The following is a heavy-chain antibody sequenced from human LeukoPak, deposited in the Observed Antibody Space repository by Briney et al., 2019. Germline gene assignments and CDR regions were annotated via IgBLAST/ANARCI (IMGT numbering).Heavy chain of an antibody. V-gene: IGHV3-7*01. CDR1: RFTFSNHY. CDR2: IKPDGSET. D-gene: IGHD5-18*01. J-gene: IGHJ3*01. Sequence: GGSLRLSCVASRFTFSNHYMSWVRQAPGKGLEWVATIKPDGSETFYVDSVKGRSTVSRDNAKNSLYLQISSLRAEDTAVYHCARNLVHLWNVFDFWGLGTMVTVSS. CDR3: ARNLVHLWNVFDF.